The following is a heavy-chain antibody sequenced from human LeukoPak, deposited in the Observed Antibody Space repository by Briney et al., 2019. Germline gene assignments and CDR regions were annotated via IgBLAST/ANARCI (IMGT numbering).Heavy chain of an antibody. J-gene: IGHJ4*02. Sequence: GGSLRLSCAASGFTFSSYEMNWVRQAPGKGLEWVSYISSSGSTIYYADSVKGRFTISRDNAKNSLYLQMNSLTAEDTAVYYCAGRGGGRGFEYWGQGTLVTVSS. CDR1: GFTFSSYE. V-gene: IGHV3-48*03. CDR2: ISSSGSTI. CDR3: AGRGGGRGFEY. D-gene: IGHD3-10*01.